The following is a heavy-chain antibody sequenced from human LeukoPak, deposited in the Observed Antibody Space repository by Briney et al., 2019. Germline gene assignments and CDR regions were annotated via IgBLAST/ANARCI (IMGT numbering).Heavy chain of an antibody. V-gene: IGHV4-4*02. CDR2: IYHSGST. CDR1: GGSISSSNW. J-gene: IGHJ3*02. Sequence: PSETLSLTCAVSGGSISSSNWWSWVRQPPGKGLEWIGEIYHSGSTNYNPSLESRVTISVDKSKNQFSLKLSSVTAADTAVYYCATDLGRDAFDIWGQGTMVTVSS. CDR3: ATDLGRDAFDI.